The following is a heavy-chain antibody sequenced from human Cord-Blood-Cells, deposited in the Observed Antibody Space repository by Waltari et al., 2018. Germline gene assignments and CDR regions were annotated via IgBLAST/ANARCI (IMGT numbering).Heavy chain of an antibody. CDR1: GSSLTTSAVG. CDR3: AHRLNIGAFDI. V-gene: IGHV2-5*02. J-gene: IGHJ3*02. Sequence: HITLQQSGPTRVKPTQTLTLTCIFSGSSLTTSAVGLGWIRRPPGKGLEWLALMYLDDDKRYSPSLKSRLTITKDTSKNQVVLTMTNMDPVDTATYYCAHRLNIGAFDIWGQGTMVTVSS. CDR2: MYLDDDK.